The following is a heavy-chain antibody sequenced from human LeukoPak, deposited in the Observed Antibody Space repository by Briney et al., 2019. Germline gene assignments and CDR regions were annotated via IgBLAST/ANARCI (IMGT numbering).Heavy chain of an antibody. CDR3: ARDERYDSSGYPFDY. V-gene: IGHV4-61*02. CDR2: IYTSGST. CDR1: GGSISSGSYY. D-gene: IGHD3-22*01. Sequence: RPSETLSLTCTVSGGSISSGSYYWSWIRQPAGKGLEWIGRIYTSGSTNYSPSLKSRVTISVDTSKNQFSLKLSSVTAADTAVYYCARDERYDSSGYPFDYWGQGTLVTVSS. J-gene: IGHJ4*02.